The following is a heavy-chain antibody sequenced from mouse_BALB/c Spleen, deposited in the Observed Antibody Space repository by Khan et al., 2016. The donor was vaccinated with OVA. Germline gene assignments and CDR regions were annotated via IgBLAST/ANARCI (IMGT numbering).Heavy chain of an antibody. D-gene: IGHD3-1*01. CDR3: ARRGAARATWDYFDY. J-gene: IGHJ2*01. Sequence: QVQLQQSGAELVRPGTSVKMSCKAAGYTFTNYWIGWVKQRPGHGLEWIGDTYPGGGYTNYNEKFKGKATLTADTSSSTAYMKLSGLTSEDSDIFCWARRGAARATWDYFDYWGQGTTLTVSS. CDR1: GYTFTNYW. V-gene: IGHV1-63*02. CDR2: TYPGGGYT.